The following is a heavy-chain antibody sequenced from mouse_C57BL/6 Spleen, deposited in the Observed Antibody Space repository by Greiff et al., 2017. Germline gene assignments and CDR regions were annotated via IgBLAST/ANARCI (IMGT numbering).Heavy chain of an antibody. J-gene: IGHJ2*01. CDR1: GYAFSSSW. CDR3: ANYYGSSYGGYFDY. V-gene: IGHV1-82*01. Sequence: QVQPKESGPELVKPGASVKISCKASGYAFSSSWMNWVKQRPGKGLEWIGRIYPGDGDTNYNGKFKGKATLTADKSSSTAYMQLSSLTSEDSAVYFCANYYGSSYGGYFDYWGQGTTLTVSS. CDR2: IYPGDGDT. D-gene: IGHD1-1*01.